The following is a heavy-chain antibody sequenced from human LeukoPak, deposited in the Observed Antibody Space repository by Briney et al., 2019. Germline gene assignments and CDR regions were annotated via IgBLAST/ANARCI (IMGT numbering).Heavy chain of an antibody. D-gene: IGHD5-24*01. CDR2: ISPDSGRT. V-gene: IGHV1-2*02. Sequence: PWASVKVSCMASGYTFTDYYMHWVRQAPGQGGEGIGWISPDSGRTGFAQKFQGRVTMTRDTFISTAYMELSRLGYDDTAVYYCARDTRSSYLQYYFDYWGQGTLVTVSS. J-gene: IGHJ4*02. CDR1: GYTFTDYY. CDR3: ARDTRSSYLQYYFDY.